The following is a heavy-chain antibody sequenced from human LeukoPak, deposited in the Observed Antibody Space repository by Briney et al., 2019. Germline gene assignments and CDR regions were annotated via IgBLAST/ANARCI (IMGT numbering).Heavy chain of an antibody. J-gene: IGHJ6*03. CDR2: INHSGST. V-gene: IGHV4-34*01. CDR1: GGSFSGYY. Sequence: SETLSLTCAVYGGSFSGYYWSWIRQPPGKGLEWIGEINHSGSTNYNPSLKSRVTISVDTSKNQFSLKLSSVTAADTAVYYCARKVRGVITFYYYYYMDVWGKGTTVTVSS. D-gene: IGHD3-10*01. CDR3: ARKVRGVITFYYYYYMDV.